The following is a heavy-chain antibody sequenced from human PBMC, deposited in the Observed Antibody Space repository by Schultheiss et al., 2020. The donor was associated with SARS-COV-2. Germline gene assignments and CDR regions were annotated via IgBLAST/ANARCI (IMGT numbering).Heavy chain of an antibody. CDR3: ARQTNFDY. J-gene: IGHJ4*02. V-gene: IGHV3-23*01. CDR2: VSGSGGST. CDR1: GFTFSSYA. Sequence: GGSLRLSCAASGFTFSSYAMSWVRQAPGKGLEWVSAVSGSGGSTYYADSVKGRFTISRDNAKNSLYLQMNSLRAEDTAVYYCARQTNFDYWGQGTLVTVSS.